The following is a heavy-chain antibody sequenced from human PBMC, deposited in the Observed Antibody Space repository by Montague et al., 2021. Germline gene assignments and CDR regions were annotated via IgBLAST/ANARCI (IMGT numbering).Heavy chain of an antibody. CDR1: GGSISSGGYH. CDR2: IYYSGST. Sequence: TLSLTCTVSGGSISSGGYHWSWIRQHPGKGLEWIGYIYYSGSTYYNPSLKSRVTMSIDTSENHFSLKLNSVTAADTAVYYCARAFGEPPPPFYFYMDVWGKGTTVSVSS. CDR3: ARAFGEPPPPFYFYMDV. J-gene: IGHJ6*03. V-gene: IGHV4-31*03. D-gene: IGHD3-10*01.